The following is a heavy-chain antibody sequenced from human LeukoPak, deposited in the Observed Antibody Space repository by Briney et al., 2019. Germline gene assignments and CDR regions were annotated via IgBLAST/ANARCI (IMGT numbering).Heavy chain of an antibody. D-gene: IGHD6-19*01. J-gene: IGHJ4*02. Sequence: PGGSLRLSCAASGFTFSSYSMNWVRQAPGKGLEWVANINGRGFSIHYADSIKGRFTISRDNTKDLLYLQMTSLRADDTALYYCTRDQPSSGWGFDSWGRGTLVIVSS. CDR3: TRDQPSSGWGFDS. CDR1: GFTFSSYS. CDR2: INGRGFSI. V-gene: IGHV3-21*06.